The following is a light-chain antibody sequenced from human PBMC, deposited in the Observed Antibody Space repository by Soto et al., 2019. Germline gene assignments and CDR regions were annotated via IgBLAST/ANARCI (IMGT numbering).Light chain of an antibody. V-gene: IGKV1-33*01. Sequence: DLQMTQSPSSLSASVGDRATITCQASQAISNHLNWYQQKPGKAPNLLIYDESNLETGVPSRFSGSGSGTAFTSAISSVLPEDIGTFYCQQYDDLPYTFGQGTNMEIK. CDR1: QAISNH. CDR3: QQYDDLPYT. CDR2: DES. J-gene: IGKJ2*01.